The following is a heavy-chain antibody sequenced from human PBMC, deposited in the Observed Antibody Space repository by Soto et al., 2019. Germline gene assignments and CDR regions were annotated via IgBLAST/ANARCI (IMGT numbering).Heavy chain of an antibody. J-gene: IGHJ4*02. D-gene: IGHD2-15*01. Sequence: GGSLRLSCAASGFTFSSYGMHWVRQAPGKGLEWVAVISYDGSNKYYADSVKGRFTISRDNSKNTLYLQMNSLRAEDTAVYYCAKVLREGYCSGGSCPPFDYWGQGTLVTVSS. CDR1: GFTFSSYG. V-gene: IGHV3-30*18. CDR3: AKVLREGYCSGGSCPPFDY. CDR2: ISYDGSNK.